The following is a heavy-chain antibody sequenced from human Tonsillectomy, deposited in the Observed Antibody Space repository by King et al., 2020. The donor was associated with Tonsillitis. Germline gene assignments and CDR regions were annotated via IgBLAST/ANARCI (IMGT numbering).Heavy chain of an antibody. V-gene: IGHV1-2*02. CDR1: GYTLTDYY. Sequence: VQLVESGAEVKKPGASVKVSCKASGYTLTDYYMHWVRQAPGQGLEWMGWINPNSGGTNYAQKFQGGVTMTRDRSISTAYMELSSLRSDDTAVYYCARDIVVVPGASDCWGQGTLVTVSS. D-gene: IGHD2-2*01. CDR3: ARDIVVVPGASDC. CDR2: INPNSGGT. J-gene: IGHJ4*02.